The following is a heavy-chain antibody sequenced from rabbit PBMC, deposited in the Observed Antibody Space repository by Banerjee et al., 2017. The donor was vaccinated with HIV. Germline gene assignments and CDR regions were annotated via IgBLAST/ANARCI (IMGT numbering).Heavy chain of an antibody. Sequence: QQQLVESGGGLVKPGASLTLTCKASGFDFSSNAMCWVRQAPGKRPEWIACIYNGDGSTYYASWAKGRFTISKTSSTTVTLQMTSLTAADTATYFCARKFAGSRDLWGPGTLVTVS. CDR3: ARKFAGSRDL. D-gene: IGHD4-2*01. CDR2: IYNGDGST. CDR1: GFDFSSNA. V-gene: IGHV1S47*01. J-gene: IGHJ6*01.